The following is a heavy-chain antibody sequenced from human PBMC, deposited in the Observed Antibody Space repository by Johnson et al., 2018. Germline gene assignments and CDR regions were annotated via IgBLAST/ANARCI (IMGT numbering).Heavy chain of an antibody. CDR1: GGSITTNF. CDR2: IYYSGST. V-gene: IGHV4-59*01. J-gene: IGHJ3*02. D-gene: IGHD3-9*01. CDR3: ARVITGSDWLLRPTAFDI. Sequence: QVQLQESGPGLVKPSETLSLICTVSGGSITTNFYSWIRQPPGKGLEWIGHIYYSGSTTYNPSLKSRVIFSIDTSNNQVSLQLRFVTAADTAIYYCARVITGSDWLLRPTAFDIWGQGTMVTVSS.